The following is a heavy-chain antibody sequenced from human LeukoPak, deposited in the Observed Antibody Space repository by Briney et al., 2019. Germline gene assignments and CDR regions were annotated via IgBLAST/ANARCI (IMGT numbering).Heavy chain of an antibody. CDR1: GYTFTNYE. Sequence: ASVKVSCKASGYTFTNYEINWVRQATGHGLEWMGWMNPNSGDTAYAQKFQGRITMTRSTSITTAYMELSGLRSEDTAVYYCARGLGSYDSSELTWPMISFWGQGTQVTVSP. V-gene: IGHV1-8*01. J-gene: IGHJ4*02. D-gene: IGHD3-22*01. CDR2: MNPNSGDT. CDR3: ARGLGSYDSSELTWPMISF.